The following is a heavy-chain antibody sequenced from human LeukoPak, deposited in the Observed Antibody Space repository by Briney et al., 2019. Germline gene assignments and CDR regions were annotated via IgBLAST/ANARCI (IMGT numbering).Heavy chain of an antibody. D-gene: IGHD6-19*01. V-gene: IGHV1-8*01. CDR2: MNPNSGNT. Sequence: ASVKVSCTASGYTFTSYDINWVRQATGQGLEWMGWMNPNSGNTGYAQKFQGRVTMTRNTSKNTAYMELSSLRSEDMAVYYCARVGSSGWYENWFDPWGQGTLVTVSS. CDR1: GYTFTSYD. CDR3: ARVGSSGWYENWFDP. J-gene: IGHJ5*02.